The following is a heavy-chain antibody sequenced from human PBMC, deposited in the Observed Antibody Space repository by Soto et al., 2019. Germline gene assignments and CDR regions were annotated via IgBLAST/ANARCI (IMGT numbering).Heavy chain of an antibody. D-gene: IGHD6-19*01. Sequence: GKWLEWMGGFDPEDGETIYAQKFQGRVTMTEDTSTDTAYMELSSLRSEDTAVYYFATDHSGPAVAELDYWGQGTLVTGSS. J-gene: IGHJ4*02. V-gene: IGHV1-24*01. CDR2: FDPEDGET. CDR3: ATDHSGPAVAELDY.